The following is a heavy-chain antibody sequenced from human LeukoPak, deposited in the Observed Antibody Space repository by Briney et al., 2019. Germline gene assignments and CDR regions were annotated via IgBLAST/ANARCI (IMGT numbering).Heavy chain of an antibody. Sequence: ASVKVSCKASGYTFTGYYMHWVRQAPGQGLEWMGWINPNSGGTNYAQKFQGRVTMTRDTSISTAYMELSRLRSDDTAVYYCARARGIAVAGRDCWGQGTLVTVSS. CDR2: INPNSGGT. CDR1: GYTFTGYY. CDR3: ARARGIAVAGRDC. D-gene: IGHD6-19*01. V-gene: IGHV1-2*02. J-gene: IGHJ4*02.